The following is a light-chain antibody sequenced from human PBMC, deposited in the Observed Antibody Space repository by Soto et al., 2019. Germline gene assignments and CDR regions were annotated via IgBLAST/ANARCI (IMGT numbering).Light chain of an antibody. CDR2: SAS. J-gene: IGKJ5*01. CDR1: QSLTGGY. CDR3: QQNGSLPIT. Sequence: DIVLTQSPGTLSLSPGERATLSCRASQSLTGGYLAWFQQKPGQTPRLLIYSASNRATGIPDRFSGSGSGTDFTLTISRLEPDDFVVYFCQQNGSLPITFGQGTRLEIK. V-gene: IGKV3-20*01.